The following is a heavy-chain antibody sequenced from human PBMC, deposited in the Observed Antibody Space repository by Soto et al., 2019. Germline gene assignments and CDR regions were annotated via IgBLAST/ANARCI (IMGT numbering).Heavy chain of an antibody. CDR3: ARGRMVYAIRTWYYFDY. V-gene: IGHV4-59*01. CDR2: IYYSGST. CDR1: GGSISSYY. J-gene: IGHJ4*02. Sequence: SETLSLTCTVSGGSISSYYWSWIRQPPGKGLEWIGYIYYSGSTNYNPSLKSRVTISVDTSKNQFSLKLSSVTAADTAVYYCARGRMVYAIRTWYYFDYWGQGTLVTVSS. D-gene: IGHD2-8*01.